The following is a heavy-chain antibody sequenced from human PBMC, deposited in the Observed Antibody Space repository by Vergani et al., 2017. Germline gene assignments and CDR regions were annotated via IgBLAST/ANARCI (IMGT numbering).Heavy chain of an antibody. V-gene: IGHV3-23*01. CDR3: AKXMRPLYCSGGSCYAYFDY. D-gene: IGHD2-15*01. CDR2: ISGSGGST. CDR1: GFTFSSYA. Sequence: EVQLLESGGGLVQPGGSLRLSCAASGFTFSSYAMSWVRQAPGKGLEWVSAISGSGGSTYYADSVKGRFTISRDNSKNTLYLQMNSLRAEDTAVYYCAKXMRPLYCSGGSCYAYFDYWGQGTLVTVSS. J-gene: IGHJ4*02.